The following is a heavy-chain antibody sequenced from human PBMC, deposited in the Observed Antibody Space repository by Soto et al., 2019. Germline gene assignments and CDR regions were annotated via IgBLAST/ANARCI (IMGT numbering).Heavy chain of an antibody. D-gene: IGHD3-3*01. V-gene: IGHV4-34*01. CDR3: ARGSTIFGVVPYFDY. Sequence: QVQLQQWGAGLLKPSETLSLTCAVYGGSFSGYYWSWIRQPPGKGLEWIGEINHSGSTNYNPSLKRRVTISVDTSKNQFSLKLSSVTAADTAVYYCARGSTIFGVVPYFDYWGQGTLVTVSS. CDR2: INHSGST. CDR1: GGSFSGYY. J-gene: IGHJ4*02.